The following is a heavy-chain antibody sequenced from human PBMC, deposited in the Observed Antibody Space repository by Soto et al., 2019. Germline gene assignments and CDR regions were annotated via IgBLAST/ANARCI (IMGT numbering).Heavy chain of an antibody. J-gene: IGHJ6*04. CDR3: TRGGNYARRSRYYGMDV. CDR1: GGTFSSYA. D-gene: IGHD1-7*01. V-gene: IGHV1-69*06. CDR2: IIPIFGTA. Sequence: QVQLVQSGAEVKKPGSSVKVSCKVSGGTFSSYAISWVRQAPGHGLEWMGGIIPIFGTANYAQKFKGRVTMNADNSTSPAYMALSGLRSEDTAVYYCTRGGNYARRSRYYGMDVWGNGTTVTVSS.